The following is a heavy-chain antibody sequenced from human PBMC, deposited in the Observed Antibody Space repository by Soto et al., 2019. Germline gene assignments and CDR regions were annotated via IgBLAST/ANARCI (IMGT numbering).Heavy chain of an antibody. J-gene: IGHJ4*02. CDR1: GFTFSHYA. D-gene: IGHD3-22*01. Sequence: PGGSLRLSCAVSGFTFSHYAMSWVRQAPGEGLDWVSAISASGANTYYADSVKGRFTISRDNSKNSLYLQMNSLRAEDTAVYYCAKVGTHYYDSSIYYYGNYFDSWGQGTLVSVSS. CDR3: AKVGTHYYDSSIYYYGNYFDS. V-gene: IGHV3-23*01. CDR2: ISASGANT.